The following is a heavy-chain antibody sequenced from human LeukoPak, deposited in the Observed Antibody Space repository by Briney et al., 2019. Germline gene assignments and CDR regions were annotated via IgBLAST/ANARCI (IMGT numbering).Heavy chain of an antibody. D-gene: IGHD6-13*01. J-gene: IGHJ5*02. CDR1: GGSISSGGYY. V-gene: IGHV4-30-2*05. Sequence: PSETLSLTCTVSGGSISSGGYYWSWIRQLPGKGLEWIGYIYHSGSTYYNPSLKSRVTMSVDTSKNQFSLKLSSVTAADTAVYYCASFYFSSSWYLSGQTNNWFDPWGQGTLVTVSS. CDR3: ASFYFSSSWYLSGQTNNWFDP. CDR2: IYHSGST.